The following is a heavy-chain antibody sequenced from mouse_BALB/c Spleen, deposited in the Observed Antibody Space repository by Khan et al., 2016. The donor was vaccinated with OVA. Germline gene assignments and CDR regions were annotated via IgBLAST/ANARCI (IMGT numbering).Heavy chain of an antibody. CDR2: ISYSGST. CDR1: AYSITSDYA. D-gene: IGHD2-14*01. Sequence: EVQLQESGPGLVKPSQSLSLTCTVTAYSITSDYAWTWIRQFPGNKLEWMGYISYSGSTSYNPSLTSRISITRDTSKNQFFLQLISVTTEDTATYYCACIRFYYRFSFFAYWGQGTTLTVSS. V-gene: IGHV3-2*02. J-gene: IGHJ2*01. CDR3: ACIRFYYRFSFFAY.